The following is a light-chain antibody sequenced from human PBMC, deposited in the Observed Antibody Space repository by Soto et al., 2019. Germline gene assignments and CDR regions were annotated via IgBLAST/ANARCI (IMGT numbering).Light chain of an antibody. Sequence: QSVLTQLPSASGTPGQRVTISCSGSSSNIGGNIVNWYQQLPGTAPKLLIFGNDQRPSWVPDRFSGSKSGTSASLAISGLQSEDEANYYCAAWDDSLNGVGFGGGTKVTVL. CDR3: AAWDDSLNGVG. CDR1: SSNIGGNI. CDR2: GND. J-gene: IGLJ2*01. V-gene: IGLV1-44*01.